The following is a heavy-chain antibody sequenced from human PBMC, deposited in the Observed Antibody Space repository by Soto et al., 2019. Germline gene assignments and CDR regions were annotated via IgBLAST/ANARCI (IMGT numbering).Heavy chain of an antibody. CDR3: ARRYGRNFDY. CDR1: GGSISSYY. D-gene: IGHD1-20*01. CDR2: IYYSGST. J-gene: IGHJ4*02. Sequence: QVQLQESGPGLVKPSETLSLTCTVSGGSISSYYWSWIRQPPGKGLEWIGYIYYSGSTNYNPSLKRRVTISVDTSKNQSSLKLSSVTAADTAVYYCARRYGRNFDYWGQGTLVTVSS. V-gene: IGHV4-59*01.